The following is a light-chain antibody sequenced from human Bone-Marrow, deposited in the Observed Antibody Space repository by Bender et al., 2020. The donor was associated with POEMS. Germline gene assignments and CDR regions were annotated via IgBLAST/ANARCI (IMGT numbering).Light chain of an antibody. J-gene: IGLJ3*02. CDR3: AAWDDSLSAWV. V-gene: IGLV1-47*01. CDR2: KSD. Sequence: QSVVTQPPSASGTPGQRVTISCSGSSSNIGVNYVSWYQHLPGTAPKLLMFKSDQRPSGVPDRFSGSKAGTSASLAISGLRSEDEADYYCAAWDDSLSAWVFGGGTKLTVL. CDR1: SSNIGVNY.